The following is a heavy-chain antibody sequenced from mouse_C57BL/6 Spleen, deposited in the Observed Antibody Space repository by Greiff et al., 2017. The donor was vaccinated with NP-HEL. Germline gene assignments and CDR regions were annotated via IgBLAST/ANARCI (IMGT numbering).Heavy chain of an antibody. CDR1: GYTFTSYT. CDR3: AIYYGNSLDY. D-gene: IGHD2-1*01. Sequence: QVQLQQSGAELARPGASVKMSCKASGYTFTSYTMHWVKQRPGQGLEWIGYINPSSGYTKYNQKFKDKATLTADKSSSTAYMQLSSLISEDSAVYYCAIYYGNSLDYWGQGTTLTVSS. J-gene: IGHJ2*01. CDR2: INPSSGYT. V-gene: IGHV1-4*01.